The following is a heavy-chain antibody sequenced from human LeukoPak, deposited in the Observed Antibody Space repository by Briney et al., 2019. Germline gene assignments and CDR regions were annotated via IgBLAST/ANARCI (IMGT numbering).Heavy chain of an antibody. CDR3: ARHIVVVTARPAYYFDY. J-gene: IGHJ4*02. CDR2: IYYSGST. CDR1: GGSISSSSYY. Sequence: PSETLSLTCTVSGGSISSSSYYWGWIRQPPGKGLEWIGSIYYSGSTYYNPSLKSRVTISVDTSKNQFSLKLSSVTAADTAVYYCARHIVVVTARPAYYFDYWGQGTLVTVSS. D-gene: IGHD2-21*02. V-gene: IGHV4-39*01.